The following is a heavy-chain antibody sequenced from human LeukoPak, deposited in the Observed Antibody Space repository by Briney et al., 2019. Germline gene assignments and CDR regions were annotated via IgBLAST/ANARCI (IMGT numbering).Heavy chain of an antibody. CDR2: INHSGST. D-gene: IGHD3-3*01. CDR3: ARGARDYVFWSGYYTGYYYYMDV. V-gene: IGHV4-34*01. Sequence: SETLSLTCAVYGGSFSGYYWSWIRQPPGKGLEWIGEINHSGSTNYNPSLKSRVTISVDTSKNQFSLKLSSVTAADTAVYYCARGARDYVFWSGYYTGYYYYMDVWGKGTTVAVSS. J-gene: IGHJ6*03. CDR1: GGSFSGYY.